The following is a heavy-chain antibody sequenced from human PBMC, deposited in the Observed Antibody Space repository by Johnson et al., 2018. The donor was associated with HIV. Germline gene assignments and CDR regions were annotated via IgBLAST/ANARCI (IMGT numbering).Heavy chain of an antibody. CDR1: GFTFSNYA. Sequence: VQLLESGGGVVQPGRSLRLSCAASGFTFSNYAIHWVRQAPGKGLEWVAVISYDGSNKYYVDSVKGRFTISRDNAKNSLYLQMNSLRAEDTAVYYCATLPVSSGYSRADAFDIWGQGTMVTVSS. V-gene: IGHV3-30-3*01. J-gene: IGHJ3*02. CDR3: ATLPVSSGYSRADAFDI. CDR2: ISYDGSNK. D-gene: IGHD3-22*01.